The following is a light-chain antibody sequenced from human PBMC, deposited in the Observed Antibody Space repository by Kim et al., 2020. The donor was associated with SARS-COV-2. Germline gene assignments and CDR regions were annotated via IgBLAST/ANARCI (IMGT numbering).Light chain of an antibody. CDR3: QQYYSAPWT. Sequence: ATINCNSSQSVLYSSNNKNYLACYQQKPGQPPKLLIYWASTRESGVPDRFSGSGSGTDFTLTVSSLQAEDVAVYYGQQYYSAPWTFGQGTKVDIK. V-gene: IGKV4-1*01. CDR1: QSVLYSSNNKNY. CDR2: WAS. J-gene: IGKJ1*01.